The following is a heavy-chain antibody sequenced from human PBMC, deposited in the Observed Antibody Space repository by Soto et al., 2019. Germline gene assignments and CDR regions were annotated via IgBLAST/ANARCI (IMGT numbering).Heavy chain of an antibody. D-gene: IGHD6-13*01. CDR2: IYYSGST. CDR3: ARVRGKQIQQLVLDYYMDV. CDR1: GGSISSYY. V-gene: IGHV4-59*08. Sequence: PSETLSLTCTVSGGSISSYYWSWIRQPPGKGLEWIGYIYYSGSTNYNPSLKSRVTISVDTSMNQFSLKLSSVTAADTAVYYCARVRGKQIQQLVLDYYMDVWGKGTTVTVSS. J-gene: IGHJ6*03.